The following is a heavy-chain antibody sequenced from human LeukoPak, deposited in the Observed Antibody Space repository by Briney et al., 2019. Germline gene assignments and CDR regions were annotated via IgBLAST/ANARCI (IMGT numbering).Heavy chain of an antibody. CDR1: GFIFSGDS. CDR3: ARARWDY. V-gene: IGHV3-48*01. J-gene: IGHJ4*02. CDR2: ISSSTTI. Sequence: GGSLRLSCAASGFIFSGDSMNWVRQDPGKGLEWVSYISSSTTIYYADSVKGRFTISRDNAKNSLYLQINSLRAEDTAVYYCARARWDYWGQGTLVTVSS.